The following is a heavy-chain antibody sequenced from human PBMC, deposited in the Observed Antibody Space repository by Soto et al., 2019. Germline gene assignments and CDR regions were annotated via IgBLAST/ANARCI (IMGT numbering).Heavy chain of an antibody. J-gene: IGHJ3*02. CDR3: SRAGIVGAPDAFDI. CDR1: GFTFGDYA. V-gene: IGHV3-49*03. Sequence: SLRLSCIGSGFTFGDYAVSWFRQAPGKGLEWVGFIRSKAYDGTTVYATSVRGRFTISRDDSKSIAYVQMNSLKTEDTAVYYCSRAGIVGAPDAFDIWGQGTKVTVSS. CDR2: IRSKAYDGTT. D-gene: IGHD1-26*01.